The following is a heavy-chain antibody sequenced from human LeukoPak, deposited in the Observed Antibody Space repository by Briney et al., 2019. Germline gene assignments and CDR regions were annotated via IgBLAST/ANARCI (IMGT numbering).Heavy chain of an antibody. V-gene: IGHV4-4*02. Sequence: SETLSLTCAVSGGSISSGNWWSWVRQPPGKGLEWIGEIFHSGSTNYNPSLKSWLTISLDKSKNQFSLKLSSVTAADTAVYYCARPFYYYMDVWGKGTTVTVSS. CDR3: ARPFYYYMDV. CDR1: GGSISSGNW. J-gene: IGHJ6*03. CDR2: IFHSGST.